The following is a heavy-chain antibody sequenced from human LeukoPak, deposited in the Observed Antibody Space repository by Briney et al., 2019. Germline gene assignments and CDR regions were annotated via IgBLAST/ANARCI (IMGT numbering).Heavy chain of an antibody. J-gene: IGHJ6*02. CDR2: VYYSGST. V-gene: IGHV4-59*01. D-gene: IGHD6-13*01. CDR1: GGSISSYY. Sequence: SETLSLTCTVSGGSISSYYWSWIRQPPGKGLEWIGYVYYSGSTNYNPSLESRVTISVDTSKKQFSPNLSSVTAADTAVYYCARGYSSSWGYYYYGMDVWGQGTTVTVSS. CDR3: ARGYSSSWGYYYYGMDV.